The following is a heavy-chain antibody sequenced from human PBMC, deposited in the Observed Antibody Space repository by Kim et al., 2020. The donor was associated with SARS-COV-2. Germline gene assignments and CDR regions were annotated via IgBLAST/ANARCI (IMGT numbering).Heavy chain of an antibody. V-gene: IGHV3-7*01. Sequence: GVSLRLSCVASGFTFIGYWMSWVRQAPGKGLQWVANIKQDGSEKYYVDSVKGRFTISRDNAKNSLFLQLNSLRAEDTAVYYCARGAQWEPNFDYWGQGTL. D-gene: IGHD1-26*01. J-gene: IGHJ4*02. CDR1: GFTFIGYW. CDR3: ARGAQWEPNFDY. CDR2: IKQDGSEK.